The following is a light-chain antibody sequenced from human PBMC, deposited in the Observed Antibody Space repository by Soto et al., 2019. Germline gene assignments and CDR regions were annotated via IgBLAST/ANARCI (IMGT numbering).Light chain of an antibody. CDR1: QSISGW. CDR3: QHYNSYSPA. CDR2: DAS. V-gene: IGKV1-5*01. J-gene: IGKJ1*01. Sequence: DIQMTQSPSTLSASVGDRVTITCRASQSISGWLAWYQQKPGKAPKLLIFDASSLESGVPSRFSGSVSGTEFALTISRLQPDDFATYYCQHYNSYSPAFGQGTKGEIK.